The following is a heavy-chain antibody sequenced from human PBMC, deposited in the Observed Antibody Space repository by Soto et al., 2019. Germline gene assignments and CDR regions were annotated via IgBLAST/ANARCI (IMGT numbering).Heavy chain of an antibody. CDR1: GYTFTSYY. D-gene: IGHD3-22*01. V-gene: IGHV1-46*01. CDR3: ARLGPPYGDSNDYYRFFDS. Sequence: ASVNVSCKASGYTFTSYYMHWVRQAPGQGLEWMGIINPSGGSTSYAQKFQGRVTMTRDTSTSTVYMKLTSVTAADTAVYFCARLGPPYGDSNDYYRFFDSWGQGALVTVSS. CDR2: INPSGGST. J-gene: IGHJ4*02.